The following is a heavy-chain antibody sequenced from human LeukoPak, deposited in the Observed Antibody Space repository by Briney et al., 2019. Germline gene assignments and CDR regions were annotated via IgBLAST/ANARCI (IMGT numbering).Heavy chain of an antibody. CDR3: ARGHSGYGDHFDY. CDR2: INHSGST. V-gene: IGHV4-34*01. J-gene: IGHJ4*02. Sequence: SETLSLTCAVYGGSFSGYYWSWIRQPPGKGLEWIGEINHSGSTNYNPSLKSRVTISVDTSKNQFSLKLSSVTAADTAVYYCARGHSGYGDHFDYWGQGTLVTVSS. CDR1: GGSFSGYY. D-gene: IGHD5-12*01.